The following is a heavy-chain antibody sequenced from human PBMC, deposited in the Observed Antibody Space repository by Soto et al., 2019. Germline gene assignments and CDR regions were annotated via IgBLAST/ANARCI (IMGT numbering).Heavy chain of an antibody. D-gene: IGHD2-21*02. CDR1: GFTVSSNY. Sequence: GGSLRLSCAASGFTVSSNYMSWVRQAPEKGLEWVSIIYSGGTIYYADSVKGRFTISRDNAKNSLFLQMNSLRAEDTAVYYCASLPVVTTNQFDYWGQGTPVTVSS. V-gene: IGHV3-66*01. J-gene: IGHJ4*02. CDR2: IYSGGTI. CDR3: ASLPVVTTNQFDY.